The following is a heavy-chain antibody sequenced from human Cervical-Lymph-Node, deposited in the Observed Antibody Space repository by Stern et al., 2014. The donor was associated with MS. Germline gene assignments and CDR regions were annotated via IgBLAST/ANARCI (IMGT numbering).Heavy chain of an antibody. CDR2: ITNVGST. V-gene: IGHV3-53*01. CDR3: ARDTSSPERSDW. D-gene: IGHD1-1*01. J-gene: IGHJ4*02. Sequence: EMQLVESGGGVIQPGGSLRLSCTASGFTVSRDYMTWVRQAPGKGLEWVPLITNVGSTFYTDSVKGRFTISRDDSKNTVYLPMTSLRAEDTAMYYCARDTSSPERSDWWGQGTLVTVSS. CDR1: GFTVSRDY.